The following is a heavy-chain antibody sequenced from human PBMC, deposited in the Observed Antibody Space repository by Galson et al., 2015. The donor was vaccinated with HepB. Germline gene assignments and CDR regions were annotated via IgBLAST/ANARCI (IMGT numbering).Heavy chain of an antibody. CDR2: TTSSSTTI. CDR3: ARGRNYIADYYYYMDV. D-gene: IGHD4-11*01. CDR1: GFTFSTYN. V-gene: IGHV3-48*01. J-gene: IGHJ6*03. Sequence: SLRLSCAASGFTFSTYNMNWVRQAPGKGLEWVSYTTSSSTTIYYADSVKGRFTISRDNAKNSLYLQMNSLRAEDTAVYYCARGRNYIADYYYYMDVWGKGTTVTVSS.